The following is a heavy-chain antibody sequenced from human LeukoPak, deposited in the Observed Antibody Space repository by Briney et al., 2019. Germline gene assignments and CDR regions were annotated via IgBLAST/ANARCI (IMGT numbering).Heavy chain of an antibody. CDR3: ASKAPSGSYWYDAFDV. V-gene: IGHV1-69*05. J-gene: IGHJ3*01. D-gene: IGHD1-26*01. CDR2: IIPIFGTA. Sequence: SVKVSCKASGGTFSSYAISWVRQAPGQGLEWMGGIIPIFGTANYAQKFQGRVTITTDESTSTAYMELSSLRSEDTAVYYCASKAPSGSYWYDAFDVWGQGTMVTVSS. CDR1: GGTFSSYA.